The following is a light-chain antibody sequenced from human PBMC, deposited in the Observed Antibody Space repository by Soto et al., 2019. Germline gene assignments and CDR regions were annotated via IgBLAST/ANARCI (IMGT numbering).Light chain of an antibody. CDR2: AAS. V-gene: IGKV1-39*01. Sequence: DIQMTQSPSSLSASVGDRVTITCRASQTISYFLNWYQHKPGKAPKLLIYAASSFQSGVPSRFSGSGSGTDFTLTISSLQPEDFATYYCQQSYSDPFTFGPGTKVDIK. CDR3: QQSYSDPFT. J-gene: IGKJ3*01. CDR1: QTISYF.